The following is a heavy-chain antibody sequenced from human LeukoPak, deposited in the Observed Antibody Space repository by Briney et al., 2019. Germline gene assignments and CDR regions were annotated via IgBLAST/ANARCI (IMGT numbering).Heavy chain of an antibody. Sequence: SETLSLTCAVCGGSFSGYYWSWIRQPPGKGLEWIGSIYYSGSTYYNPSLKSRVTISVDTSKNQFSLKLSSVTAADTAVYYCAREHSSIWDQFDYWGQGTLVTVSS. J-gene: IGHJ4*02. CDR3: AREHSSIWDQFDY. D-gene: IGHD6-13*01. V-gene: IGHV4-34*01. CDR2: IYYSGST. CDR1: GGSFSGYY.